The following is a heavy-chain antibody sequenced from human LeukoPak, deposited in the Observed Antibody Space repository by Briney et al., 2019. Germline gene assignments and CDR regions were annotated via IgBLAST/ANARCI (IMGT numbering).Heavy chain of an antibody. D-gene: IGHD2-2*02. V-gene: IGHV4-39*07. CDR1: GGSISSSSYY. Sequence: SETLSLTCTVSGGSISSSSYYWGWIRQPPGKGLEWIGSIYYSGSTYYNPSLKSRVTISVDTSKNQFSLKLSSVTAADTAVYYCARGGYCSSTSCYRGPLFDYWGQGTLVTVSS. J-gene: IGHJ4*02. CDR2: IYYSGST. CDR3: ARGGYCSSTSCYRGPLFDY.